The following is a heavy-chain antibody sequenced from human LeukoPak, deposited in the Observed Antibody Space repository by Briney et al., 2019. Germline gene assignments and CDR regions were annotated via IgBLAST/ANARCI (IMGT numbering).Heavy chain of an antibody. CDR2: IYTSGST. J-gene: IGHJ6*03. D-gene: IGHD3-10*01. Sequence: PSETLSLTCTLSAGSTSSYYWSWIRQPAGKGLEWIGRIYTSGSTNYNPSLKSRVTMSVDTSKNQFSLKLSSVTAADTAVYYCARAVGSGSFQTYYYYMDVWGKGTTVTISS. CDR1: AGSTSSYY. V-gene: IGHV4-4*07. CDR3: ARAVGSGSFQTYYYYMDV.